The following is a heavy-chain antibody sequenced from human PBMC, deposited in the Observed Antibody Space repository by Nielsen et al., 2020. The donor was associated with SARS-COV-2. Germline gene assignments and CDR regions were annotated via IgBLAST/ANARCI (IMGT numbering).Heavy chain of an antibody. D-gene: IGHD3-10*01. J-gene: IGHJ3*02. V-gene: IGHV3-23*01. Sequence: GESLKISCAASGFTFSSYAMSWVRQAPGKGLEWVSAISGSGGSTYYADSVKGRFTISRDNSKNTLYLQMNSLRAEDTAVYYCAKDENGSGSYDAFDIWGQGTMVTVSS. CDR2: ISGSGGST. CDR1: GFTFSSYA. CDR3: AKDENGSGSYDAFDI.